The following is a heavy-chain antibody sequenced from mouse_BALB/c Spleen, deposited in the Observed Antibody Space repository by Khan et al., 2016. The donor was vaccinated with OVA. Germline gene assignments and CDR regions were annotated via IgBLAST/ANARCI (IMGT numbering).Heavy chain of an antibody. V-gene: IGHV3-2*02. D-gene: IGHD3-3*01. J-gene: IGHJ3*01. Sequence: EVQLVESGPGLVKPSQSLSLTCTVTGYSITSDYAWNWIRQFPGNKLELMGYISYSGSISYTPSLKSRISITRDTSKNQSFLQLNSVTTEDTATYECTRGRDYWGQGTLVTVAA. CDR2: ISYSGSI. CDR3: TRGRDY. CDR1: GYSITSDYA.